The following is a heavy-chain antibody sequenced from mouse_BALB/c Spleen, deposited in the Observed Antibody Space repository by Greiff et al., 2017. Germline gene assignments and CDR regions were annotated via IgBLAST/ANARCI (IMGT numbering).Heavy chain of an antibody. CDR3: ARKTTVYFDY. J-gene: IGHJ2*01. D-gene: IGHD1-1*01. CDR2: ISSGGSYT. CDR1: GFTFSSYA. Sequence: EVKLVESGGGLVKPGGSLKLSCAASGFTFSSYAMSWVRQSPEKRLEWVAEISSGGSYTYYPDTVTGRFTISRDNAKNTLYLEMSSLRSEDTAMYYCARKTTVYFDYWGQGTTLTVSS. V-gene: IGHV5-9-4*01.